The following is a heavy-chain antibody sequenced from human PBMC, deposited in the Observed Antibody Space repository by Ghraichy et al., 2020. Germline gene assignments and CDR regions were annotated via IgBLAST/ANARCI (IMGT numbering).Heavy chain of an antibody. CDR3: AKEYDSSGYSPFDY. CDR2: ISWNSGSI. CDR1: GFTFDDYA. Sequence: GGSLRLSCAASGFTFDDYAMHWVRQAPGKGLEWVSGISWNSGSIGYADSVKGRFTISRDNAKNSLYLQKNSLRAEDTALYYCAKEYDSSGYSPFDYWGQGTLVTVSS. V-gene: IGHV3-9*01. D-gene: IGHD3-22*01. J-gene: IGHJ4*02.